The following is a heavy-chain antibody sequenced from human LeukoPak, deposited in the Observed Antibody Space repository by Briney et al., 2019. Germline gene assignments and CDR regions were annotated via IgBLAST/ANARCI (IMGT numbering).Heavy chain of an antibody. D-gene: IGHD4-17*01. V-gene: IGHV4-59*08. CDR1: GGAISSYY. J-gene: IGHJ5*01. Sequence: SETLSLTCTVSGGAISSYYWNWIRQPPGKGLEWIGSIFYSESTNYNPSLKSRVTMSVDTSKNEFSLKLSSVTAGDTAVYYCARRMEGDYGNWFDSWGQGTLVTVSS. CDR2: IFYSEST. CDR3: ARRMEGDYGNWFDS.